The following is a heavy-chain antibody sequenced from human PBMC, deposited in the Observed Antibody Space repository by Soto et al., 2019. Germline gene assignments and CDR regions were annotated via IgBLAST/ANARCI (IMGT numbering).Heavy chain of an antibody. V-gene: IGHV3-33*03. Sequence: QVQLVESGGGVVQPGRSLRLSCAVSGFTFSDFGMHWVRQAPGKGLEWVALIWYHGGNEEYADSVKGRFSITRDNSKNTLYLQMDSMRAEDTAVFYCARRGCVKGVCYNSYDMWGQGTMVTVSS. CDR1: GFTFSDFG. D-gene: IGHD2-8*01. J-gene: IGHJ3*02. CDR3: ARRGCVKGVCYNSYDM. CDR2: IWYHGGNE.